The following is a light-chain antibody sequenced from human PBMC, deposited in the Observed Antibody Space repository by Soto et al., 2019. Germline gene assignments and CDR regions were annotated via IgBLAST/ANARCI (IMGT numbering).Light chain of an antibody. V-gene: IGKV3-20*01. CDR2: GAS. CDR1: QSVSSSY. J-gene: IGKJ2*02. Sequence: EIALTQSPGTLSLSPGERATLSCRASQSVSSSYLAWYQQKPGQAPRLLIYGASSRATGIPVRFSGSGSGTDFTLTISRLEPEDFAVYYCQQYGSSRTFGQGTKLEIK. CDR3: QQYGSSRT.